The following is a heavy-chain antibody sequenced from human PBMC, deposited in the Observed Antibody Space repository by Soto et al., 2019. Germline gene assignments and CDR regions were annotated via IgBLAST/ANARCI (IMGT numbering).Heavy chain of an antibody. V-gene: IGHV1-3*01. CDR3: ARDLGQQLFDY. D-gene: IGHD6-13*01. Sequence: ASVKVSCKASGYTFTSYAMHWVRQAPGQRLEWMGWINAYNGNKKYAQKLQGRVTMTTDTSTSTAYMELRSLRSDDTAVYYCARDLGQQLFDYWGQGTLVTVSS. CDR2: INAYNGNK. J-gene: IGHJ4*02. CDR1: GYTFTSYA.